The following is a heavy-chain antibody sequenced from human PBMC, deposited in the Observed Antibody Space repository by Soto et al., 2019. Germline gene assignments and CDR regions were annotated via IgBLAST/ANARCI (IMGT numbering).Heavy chain of an antibody. D-gene: IGHD2-15*01. CDR3: ARHTPLDIVVVVATSWFDP. J-gene: IGHJ5*02. CDR1: GGSISSYY. Sequence: QVQLQESGPGLVKPSETLSLTCTVSGGSISSYYWSWIRQPPGKGLEWIGYIYYSGSTNYNPSLRSRVTISVDTSKNQFSLKLSSVTAADTAVYYCARHTPLDIVVVVATSWFDPWGQGTLVTVSS. V-gene: IGHV4-59*08. CDR2: IYYSGST.